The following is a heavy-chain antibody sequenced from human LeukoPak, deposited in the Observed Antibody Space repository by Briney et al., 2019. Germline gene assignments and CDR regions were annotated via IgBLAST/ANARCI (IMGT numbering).Heavy chain of an antibody. CDR1: GFIFSNYA. CDR3: AKAQPLHRSGPFDY. Sequence: PGGSLRLSCTASGFIFSNYAMSWVRQAPGKGLEWVSTICGSGGTTYYADSVKGRFTISRDNSKNTLYLQMNSLRAEDTAVYYCAKAQPLHRSGPFDYWGQGTLVTVSS. D-gene: IGHD3-10*01. J-gene: IGHJ4*02. V-gene: IGHV3-23*01. CDR2: ICGSGGTT.